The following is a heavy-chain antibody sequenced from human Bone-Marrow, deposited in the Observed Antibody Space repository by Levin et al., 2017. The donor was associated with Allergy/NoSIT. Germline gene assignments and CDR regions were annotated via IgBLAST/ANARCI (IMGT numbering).Heavy chain of an antibody. J-gene: IGHJ4*02. CDR2: INAGNGNI. CDR1: GYTFTSYA. D-gene: IGHD2-21*02. CDR3: ARAGSVTANPMPD. Sequence: PGESLKISCTASGYTFTSYAIHWVRQAPGQRLEWMGWINAGNGNIKYSQKFQGRVTITRDTSANTAYMELTSLRSEDTAVYYCARAGSVTANPMPDWGQGTLVTVSS. V-gene: IGHV1-3*01.